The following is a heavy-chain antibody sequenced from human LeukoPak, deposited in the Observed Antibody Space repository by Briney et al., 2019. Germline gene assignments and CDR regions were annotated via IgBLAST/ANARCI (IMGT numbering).Heavy chain of an antibody. Sequence: GGSPRLSCAAAGFTFSNYWMNWVRQAPGKGLEWVANIEQDGSEKYYVDSVKGRFTISRDNAKNSLFLQMNSLRAEDTAVYYCARADSSNLWGPNLFDYWGQGTLVTVSS. V-gene: IGHV3-7*03. J-gene: IGHJ4*02. CDR1: GFTFSNYW. D-gene: IGHD3-22*01. CDR3: ARADSSNLWGPNLFDY. CDR2: IEQDGSEK.